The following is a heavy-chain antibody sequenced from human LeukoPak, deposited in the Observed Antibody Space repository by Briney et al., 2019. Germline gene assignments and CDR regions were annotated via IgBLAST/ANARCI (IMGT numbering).Heavy chain of an antibody. CDR2: INHSGSS. CDR3: ARARGAEPIDY. Sequence: SETLSLTCAVYGGSFSGHYWTWIRQSPGKGLEWIGEINHSGSSNSNPSLKTRVTISVDTSKNQFSLKLHSVTAADTAVYYCARARGAEPIDYWGRGTPVTVSS. D-gene: IGHD3-10*01. CDR1: GGSFSGHY. V-gene: IGHV4-34*01. J-gene: IGHJ4*02.